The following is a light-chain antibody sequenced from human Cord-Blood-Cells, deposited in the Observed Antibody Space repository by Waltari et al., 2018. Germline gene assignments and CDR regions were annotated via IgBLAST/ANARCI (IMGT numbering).Light chain of an antibody. V-gene: IGLV2-23*01. CDR1: SSDVGSSNL. Sequence: QSALTQPASVSGSPGLSITSPCTGPSSDVGSSNLVPWYQQHPGKAPKLMIYEGSKRPSGVSNRFSGSKSGNTASLTISGLQAEDEADYYCCSYAGSSTVVFGGGTKLTVL. CDR3: CSYAGSSTVV. CDR2: EGS. J-gene: IGLJ2*01.